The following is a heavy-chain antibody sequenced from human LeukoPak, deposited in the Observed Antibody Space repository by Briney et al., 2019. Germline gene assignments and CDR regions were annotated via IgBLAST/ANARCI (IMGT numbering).Heavy chain of an antibody. J-gene: IGHJ3*02. CDR1: GFTFGDYA. CDR3: TRNDYGADDAFDI. CDR2: IRSKAYGGTT. V-gene: IGHV3-49*04. Sequence: GGSLRLSCTASGFTFGDYAMSWVRQAPGKGLEWVGFIRSKAYGGTTEYAASVKGRFTISRDDSKSIAYLQMNSLKTEDTAVYYCTRNDYGADDAFDIWGQGTMVTVSS. D-gene: IGHD4-17*01.